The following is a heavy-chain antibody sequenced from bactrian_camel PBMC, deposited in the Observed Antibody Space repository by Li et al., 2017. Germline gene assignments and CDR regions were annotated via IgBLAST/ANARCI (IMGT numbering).Heavy chain of an antibody. J-gene: IGHJ6*01. CDR3: AARGPYCYTKLSVRDFTY. V-gene: IGHV3S25*01. CDR1: GDTFRKNC. Sequence: QLVESGGGSVQAGGSLKLTCTASGDTFRKNCMAWFRQAPGKEREGVATIYTGGGDTFYADSAKGRFTISQDNAKNTVYLQMNSLKPEDTAMYYCAARGPYCYTKLSVRDFTYWGQGTQVTVS. CDR2: IYTGGGDT. D-gene: IGHD2*01.